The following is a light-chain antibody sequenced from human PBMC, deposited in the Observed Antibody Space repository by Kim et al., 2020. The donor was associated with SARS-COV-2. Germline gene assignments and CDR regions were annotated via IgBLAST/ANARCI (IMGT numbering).Light chain of an antibody. Sequence: DIVMTQSPLSLPVTSGEPASISCRSSQSLLHSNGYNYLDWYLQKPGQSPQLLIYLCSNRASGVPDRFSGSGSGTDFTLKISRVEAEDVGLYYCMQALQTPYTFGQGTKVDIK. J-gene: IGKJ2*01. CDR2: LCS. V-gene: IGKV2-28*01. CDR1: QSLLHSNGYNY. CDR3: MQALQTPYT.